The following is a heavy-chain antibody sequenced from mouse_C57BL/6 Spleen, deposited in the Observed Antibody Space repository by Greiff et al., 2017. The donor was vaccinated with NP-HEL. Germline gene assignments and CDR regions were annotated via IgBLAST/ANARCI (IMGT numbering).Heavy chain of an antibody. CDR2: IWRGGST. Sequence: QVQLKESGPGLVQPSQSLSITCTVSGFSLTSYGVHWVRQSPGKGLEWLGVIWRGGSTDYNAAFMSRLSITKDNSKSQVFFKMNSLQADDTAIYYCAKNDYSNHGDAMDYWGQGTSVTVSS. CDR3: AKNDYSNHGDAMDY. J-gene: IGHJ4*01. D-gene: IGHD2-5*01. CDR1: GFSLTSYG. V-gene: IGHV2-5*01.